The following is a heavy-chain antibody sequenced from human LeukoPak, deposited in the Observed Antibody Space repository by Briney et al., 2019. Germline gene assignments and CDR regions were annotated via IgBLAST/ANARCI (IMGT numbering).Heavy chain of an antibody. D-gene: IGHD3-3*01. CDR3: ARSIGVVTNFDY. J-gene: IGHJ4*02. V-gene: IGHV4-59*01. Sequence: SETLSLTCTVSGGSISSYYWSWIRQPPGKGLEWIGYIYYSGSTNYNPSLKSRVTISVDTSENQFSLKLSSVTAADTAVYYCARSIGVVTNFDYWGQGTLVTVSS. CDR2: IYYSGST. CDR1: GGSISSYY.